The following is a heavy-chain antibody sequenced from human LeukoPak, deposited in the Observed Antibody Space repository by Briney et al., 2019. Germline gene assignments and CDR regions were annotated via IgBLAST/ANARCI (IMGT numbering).Heavy chain of an antibody. V-gene: IGHV3-30*04. J-gene: IGHJ6*02. CDR1: GFTFNSYT. Sequence: PGRSLRLSCAAPGFTFNSYTMHCVRQAPGKGLEWVAVMSSDGKKKFYAEYVKGRFTISRDNSENTLYLEMNSLRGEDTAVYYCARGDYDLSGSYHYGMDVWGQGTTVTVSS. CDR2: MSSDGKKK. D-gene: IGHD3-10*01. CDR3: ARGDYDLSGSYHYGMDV.